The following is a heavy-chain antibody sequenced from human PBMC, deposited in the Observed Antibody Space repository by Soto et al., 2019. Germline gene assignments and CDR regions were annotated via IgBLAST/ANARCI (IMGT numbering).Heavy chain of an antibody. D-gene: IGHD1-26*01. J-gene: IGHJ4*02. CDR1: GFTFSNYA. CDR2: ISFDGYNK. Sequence: QVQLVESGGGVVQPGKSLRLSCAASGFTFSNYAMHWVRQAPGKGLEWVAVISFDGYNKYYADSVKRRFTISRDNSRNTLYLQMNSLRPEDSAVLYWARNLKSVGSHLDNWDQGTLVTVSS. V-gene: IGHV3-30-3*01. CDR3: ARNLKSVGSHLDN.